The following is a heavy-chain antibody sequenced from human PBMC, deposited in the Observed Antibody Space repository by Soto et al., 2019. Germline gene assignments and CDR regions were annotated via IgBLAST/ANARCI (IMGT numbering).Heavy chain of an antibody. V-gene: IGHV3-23*01. CDR1: GFTFNNYA. CDR2: ISASGGRT. J-gene: IGHJ3*01. Sequence: EVQLLESGGGLVQPGGSLTLSCAASGFTFNNYAMSWVRQAPGKGLEWVSGISASGGRTFYADSVKGRFTVSRDFSKNTLPLKMDSLRAEETAVYFWAKNPNGAYVGGFEFWGPGTMVPVSS. D-gene: IGHD4-17*01. CDR3: AKNPNGAYVGGFEF.